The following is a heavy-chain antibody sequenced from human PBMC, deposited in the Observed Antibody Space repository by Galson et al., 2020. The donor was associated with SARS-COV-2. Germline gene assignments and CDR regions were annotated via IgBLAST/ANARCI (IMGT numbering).Heavy chain of an antibody. CDR2: ISSSGNST. CDR3: ARESLRTVDP. J-gene: IGHJ5*02. CDR1: GFIFSDYY. Sequence: GGTLRLSCAASGFIFSDYYMTWIRQAPGKGREWVSSISSSGNSTYHADSVEGRFTISRDNAKHLLYLQMNSLRAEDTAVYYCARESLRTVDPWGQGTLVTVSS. V-gene: IGHV3-11*01.